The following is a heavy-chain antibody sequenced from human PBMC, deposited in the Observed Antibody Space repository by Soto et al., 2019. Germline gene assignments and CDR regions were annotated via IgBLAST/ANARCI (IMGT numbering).Heavy chain of an antibody. D-gene: IGHD3-10*01. J-gene: IGHJ6*03. V-gene: IGHV4-34*01. Sequence: SETLSLTCAVYGGSFSGYYWSWIRQPPGKGLEWIGEINHSGSTNYTPSLKSRVTISVDTSKNQFSLKLSSVTAADTAVYYCARGLGCYGSGTFLFYYYYYMDVWGKGTTVTVSS. CDR3: ARGLGCYGSGTFLFYYYYYMDV. CDR1: GGSFSGYY. CDR2: INHSGST.